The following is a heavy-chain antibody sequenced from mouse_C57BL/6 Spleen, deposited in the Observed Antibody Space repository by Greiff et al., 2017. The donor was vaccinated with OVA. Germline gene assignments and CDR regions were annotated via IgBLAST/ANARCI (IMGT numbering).Heavy chain of an antibody. J-gene: IGHJ4*01. D-gene: IGHD1-1*01. V-gene: IGHV5-17*01. CDR1: GFTFSDYG. Sequence: EVMLVESGGGLVKPGGSLKLSCAASGFTFSDYGMHWVRQAPEKGLEWVAYISSGSSTIYYADTVKGRFTISRDKAKNTLFLQMTSLRSEDTAMYYGARRDGSNDAMDYWGQGTSVTVSS. CDR3: ARRDGSNDAMDY. CDR2: ISSGSSTI.